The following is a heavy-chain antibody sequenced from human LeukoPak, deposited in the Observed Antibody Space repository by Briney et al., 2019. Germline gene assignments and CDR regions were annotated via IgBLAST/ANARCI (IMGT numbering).Heavy chain of an antibody. J-gene: IGHJ4*02. CDR1: GGSISSFF. CDR3: ARDLELERNRWNYFES. Sequence: TSETLSLTCTVSGGSISSFFWSWIRQPPGKGLEWIGSMHYSGDSKYNPSLKSRVSLSIDTSKQQFSPRLSSVTAADTAVYYCARDLELERNRWNYFESWGQGTLVTVSS. D-gene: IGHD1-1*01. CDR2: MHYSGDS. V-gene: IGHV4-59*01.